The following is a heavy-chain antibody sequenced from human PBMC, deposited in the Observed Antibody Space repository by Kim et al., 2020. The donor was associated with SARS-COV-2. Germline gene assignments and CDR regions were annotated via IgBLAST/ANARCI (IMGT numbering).Heavy chain of an antibody. D-gene: IGHD5-18*01. J-gene: IGHJ6*02. CDR2: INTNTGNP. Sequence: ASVKVSCKASGYTFTSYAMNWVRQAPGQGLEWMGWINTNTGNPTYAQGFTGRFVFSLDTSVSTAYLQISSLKAEDTAVYYCARDLDTAMVHYYYYGMDVWGQGTTVTVSS. CDR3: ARDLDTAMVHYYYYGMDV. V-gene: IGHV7-4-1*02. CDR1: GYTFTSYA.